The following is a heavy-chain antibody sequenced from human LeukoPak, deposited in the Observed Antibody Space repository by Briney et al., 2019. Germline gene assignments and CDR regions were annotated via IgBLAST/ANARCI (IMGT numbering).Heavy chain of an antibody. CDR3: ARGKIQLWSGQGNAFDI. D-gene: IGHD5-18*01. CDR2: INPSGGST. CDR1: GYTFTSYY. J-gene: IGHJ3*02. Sequence: GGSLRLSCAASGYTFTSYYMHWVRQAPGQGLEWMGIINPSGGSTSYAQKFQGRVTMTRDTSTSTVYMELSSLRSEDTAVYYCARGKIQLWSGQGNAFDIWGQGTMVTVSS. V-gene: IGHV1-46*01.